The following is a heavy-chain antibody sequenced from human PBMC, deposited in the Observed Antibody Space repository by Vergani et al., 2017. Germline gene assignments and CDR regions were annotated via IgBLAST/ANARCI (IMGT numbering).Heavy chain of an antibody. CDR1: GFTFTSSA. Sequence: QMQLVQSGPEVKKPGTSVKVSCKASGFTFTSSAMQWVRQSRGQRLEWIGWIVVGSGNTNYAQKFQERVTITRDMSTSTAYMELSSLRSEDTAVYYCAADLGVWVGATTSGFDYWGQGTLVTVSS. V-gene: IGHV1-58*02. CDR3: AADLGVWVGATTSGFDY. CDR2: IVVGSGNT. J-gene: IGHJ4*02. D-gene: IGHD1-26*01.